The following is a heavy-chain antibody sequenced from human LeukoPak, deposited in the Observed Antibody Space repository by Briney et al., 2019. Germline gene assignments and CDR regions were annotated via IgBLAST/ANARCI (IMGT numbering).Heavy chain of an antibody. CDR3: AKDFFGVGNYYYYGMDV. CDR1: GFTVSSNY. D-gene: IGHD3-3*01. Sequence: PGGSLRLSCAASGFTVSSNYMSWVRQAPGKGLEWVSVIYSGGSTYYADSVKGRFTISRDNSKNTLYLQMNSLRAEDTAVYYCAKDFFGVGNYYYYGMDVWGQGTTVTVSS. J-gene: IGHJ6*02. CDR2: IYSGGST. V-gene: IGHV3-53*01.